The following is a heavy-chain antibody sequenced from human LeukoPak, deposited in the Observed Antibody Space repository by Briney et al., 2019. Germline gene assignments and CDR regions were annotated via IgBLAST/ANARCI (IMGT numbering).Heavy chain of an antibody. CDR1: GYTFTIHG. CDR2: LSAYNGDT. V-gene: IGHV1-18*01. CDR3: ARDPSNTSGNFPYFDY. Sequence: ASVKVSCKASGYTFTIHGVSWVRQAPGQGLEWMGWLSAYNGDTKYAQNFQGRVTITTDTSTTTAYMELRSLRSDDTAVYYCARDPSNTSGNFPYFDYWGQGTLVTVSS. J-gene: IGHJ4*02. D-gene: IGHD3-22*01.